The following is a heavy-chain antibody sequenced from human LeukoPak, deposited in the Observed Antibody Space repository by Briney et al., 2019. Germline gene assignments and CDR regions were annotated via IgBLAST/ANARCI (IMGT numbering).Heavy chain of an antibody. CDR2: IYTSGST. CDR3: ARDLGGDYYYYMDV. CDR1: GGSISSGRYY. Sequence: PSETLSLTCTVSGGSISSGRYYWSWIRQPAGKGLEWLGRIYTSGSTNYNPSLKSRVTISVDTSKNQFSLKLSSVTAPDTAVYYCARDLGGDYYYYMDVWGKGTTVAVSS. V-gene: IGHV4-61*02. J-gene: IGHJ6*03.